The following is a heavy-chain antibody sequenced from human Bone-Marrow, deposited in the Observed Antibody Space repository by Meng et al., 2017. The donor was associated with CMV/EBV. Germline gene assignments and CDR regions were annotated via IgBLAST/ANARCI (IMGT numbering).Heavy chain of an antibody. D-gene: IGHD2-15*01. Sequence: GESLKISCAASGFTFSDYYMSWIRQAPGKGLEWVSYISSSGSTIYYADSVKGRFTISRDNSKNTLYLQMNSLRAEDTAVYYCAKDRGRSLSKLLRNYYGMDVWGQGTTVTVSS. CDR3: AKDRGRSLSKLLRNYYGMDV. CDR1: GFTFSDYY. J-gene: IGHJ6*02. CDR2: ISSSGSTI. V-gene: IGHV3-11*04.